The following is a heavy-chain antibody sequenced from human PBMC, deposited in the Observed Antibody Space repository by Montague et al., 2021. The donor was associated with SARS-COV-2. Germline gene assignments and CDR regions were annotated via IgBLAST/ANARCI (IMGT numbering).Heavy chain of an antibody. CDR3: ARAVIYGGYAFAYFDF. Sequence: TLSLTCTVSGGSISSDSYYWSWIRQPAGKGLEWIGRVYTTGSTYYXPSLKSRVTISGDTSRNQFSLRLTSVTAADTAVYYCARAVIYGGYAFAYFDFWGHGALVTVSS. CDR2: VYTTGST. J-gene: IGHJ4*01. V-gene: IGHV4-61*02. CDR1: GGSISSDSYY. D-gene: IGHD5-12*01.